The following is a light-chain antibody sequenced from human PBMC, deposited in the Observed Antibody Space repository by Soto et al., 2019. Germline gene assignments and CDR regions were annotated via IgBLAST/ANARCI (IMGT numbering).Light chain of an antibody. CDR3: QHSYSYTLM. Sequence: DIQMTKSPSSLFASVGDRVTITCRASQNITTYLNWYQQKLGKAPKVQIYGATSLQRRFPKMFSDSGSGTDFTLTITSLQPEDSATNQCQHSYSYTLMFDQRTKV. J-gene: IGKJ1*01. CDR1: QNITTY. CDR2: GAT. V-gene: IGKV1-39*01.